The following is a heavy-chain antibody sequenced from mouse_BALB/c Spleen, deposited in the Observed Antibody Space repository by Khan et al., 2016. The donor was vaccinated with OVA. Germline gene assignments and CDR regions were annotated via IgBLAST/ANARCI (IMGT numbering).Heavy chain of an antibody. CDR3: ARTTVVPFDY. Sequence: EVELVESGGGLVKPGGSLKLSCAASGFTFSNYAMSWVRQTPEKRLEWVASISGGGGDTFYPDSVKDRFTISRDHARNILYLQMSSLRSEDTAMYYCARTTVVPFDYGGQGTTLTVSS. CDR1: GFTFSNYA. D-gene: IGHD1-1*01. J-gene: IGHJ2*01. CDR2: ISGGGGDT. V-gene: IGHV5-6-5*01.